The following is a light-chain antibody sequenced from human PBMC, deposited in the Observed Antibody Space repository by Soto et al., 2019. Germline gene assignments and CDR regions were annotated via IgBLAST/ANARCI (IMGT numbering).Light chain of an antibody. CDR1: TTVIGDYNW. Sequence: QSALTQPASVSGSPGQSITISCAGTTTVIGDYNWVSWYQQYPGRAPKLIIYEVTNRPSGISERFSGSKSGNTASLTISGLQTDDEADYFCSSYRRPTTLVFGPGTKVTVL. J-gene: IGLJ1*01. CDR3: SSYRRPTTLV. CDR2: EVT. V-gene: IGLV2-14*01.